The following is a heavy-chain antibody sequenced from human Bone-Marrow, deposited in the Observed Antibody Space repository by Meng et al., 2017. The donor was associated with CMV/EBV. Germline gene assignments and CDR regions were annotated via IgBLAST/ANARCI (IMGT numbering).Heavy chain of an antibody. V-gene: IGHV3-11*01. CDR3: ASKVGWPAAIGYYYGMDV. CDR1: TFSDYY. Sequence: TFSDYYMSWIRQAPGKGLEWVSYISSSGSTIYYADSVKGRFTISRDNAKNSLYLQMNSLRAEDTAVYYCASKVGWPAAIGYYYGMDVWGQGTTVTVSS. D-gene: IGHD2-2*02. J-gene: IGHJ6*02. CDR2: ISSSGSTI.